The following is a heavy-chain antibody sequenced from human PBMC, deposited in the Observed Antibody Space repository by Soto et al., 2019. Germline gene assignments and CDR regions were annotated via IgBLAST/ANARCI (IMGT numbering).Heavy chain of an antibody. V-gene: IGHV3-9*01. J-gene: IGHJ4*02. CDR1: VFTFDEYA. CDR3: VKDSESSGYLTHLDY. D-gene: IGHD3-22*01. Sequence: GWSLRLSCLASVFTFDEYAIHWCRQTPGKGLEWVSGLTWNGEVLGYADSVKGRFTISRDNAKNSLYLEMNSLRPEDTALYYCVKDSESSGYLTHLDYWGQGTLVTVSS. CDR2: LTWNGEVL.